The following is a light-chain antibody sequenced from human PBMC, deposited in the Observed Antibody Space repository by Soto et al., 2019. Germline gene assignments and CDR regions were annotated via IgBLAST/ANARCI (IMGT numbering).Light chain of an antibody. V-gene: IGLV1-40*01. CDR3: QAYDTSLSGGVV. CDR2: GNI. Sequence: QSVLTQPTSVSGAPGQRVTISCTGTSSDLGAGFDVHWYQQLPGTAPKLLIYGNINRPSGVPDRFSGSKSGTSASLVITGLQAEDEADYYCQAYDTSLSGGVVFGAGTKLTVL. CDR1: SSDLGAGFD. J-gene: IGLJ2*01.